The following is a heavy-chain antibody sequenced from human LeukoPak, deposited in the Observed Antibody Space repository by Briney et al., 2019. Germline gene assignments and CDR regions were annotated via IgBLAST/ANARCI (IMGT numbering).Heavy chain of an antibody. CDR1: AYTFTSYD. CDR3: TTADDSSGYYDY. CDR2: MNPNSGNT. Sequence: ASVKVSCKASAYTFTSYDINWVRQATGQGLEWMGWMNPNSGNTGYAQKFQGRVTMTEDTSTDTAYMELSSLRSEDTAIYYCTTADDSSGYYDYWGQGTLVTVSS. J-gene: IGHJ4*02. D-gene: IGHD3-22*01. V-gene: IGHV1-8*01.